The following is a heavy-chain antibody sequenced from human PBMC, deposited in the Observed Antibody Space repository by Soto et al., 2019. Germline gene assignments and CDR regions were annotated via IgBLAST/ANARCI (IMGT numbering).Heavy chain of an antibody. Sequence: GASVKVSCKASGGTFSSYTVSWVRQAPGQGLEWMGRIIPILGIANYAQKFQGRVTITADKSTSTAYMELSSPRSEDTAVYYCARDPHKYDILTGLSYYYYMDVWGKGTTVTVSS. CDR1: GGTFSSYT. V-gene: IGHV1-69*04. CDR3: ARDPHKYDILTGLSYYYYMDV. D-gene: IGHD3-9*01. J-gene: IGHJ6*03. CDR2: IIPILGIA.